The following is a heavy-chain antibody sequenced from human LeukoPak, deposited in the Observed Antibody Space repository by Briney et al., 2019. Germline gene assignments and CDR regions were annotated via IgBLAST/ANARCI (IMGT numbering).Heavy chain of an antibody. CDR1: GFTFSNYV. CDR3: ARDQSLGYCSGGSCYFDY. V-gene: IGHV3-20*04. J-gene: IGHJ4*02. Sequence: GGTLRLSCAASGFTFSNYVMSWVRQAPGKGLEWVSGINWNGGSTGYADSVKGRFTISRDNAKNSLYLQMNSLRAEDTALYYCARDQSLGYCSGGSCYFDYWGQGTLVTVSS. CDR2: INWNGGST. D-gene: IGHD2-15*01.